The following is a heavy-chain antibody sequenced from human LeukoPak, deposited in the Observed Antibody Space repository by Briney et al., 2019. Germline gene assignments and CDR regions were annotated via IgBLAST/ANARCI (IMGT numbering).Heavy chain of an antibody. V-gene: IGHV1-8*03. D-gene: IGHD3-3*01. Sequence: SVKVSCKASGYTFTSYDINWVRQATGQGLEWMVWMNPNSGNTGYAQKFQGKVNITKNTSISKDYMELRSLRSEDTAVYCCARARFLRYYDFWSGYYHNWFDPWGQGTLVTVSS. CDR2: MNPNSGNT. J-gene: IGHJ5*02. CDR3: ARARFLRYYDFWSGYYHNWFDP. CDR1: GYTFTSYD.